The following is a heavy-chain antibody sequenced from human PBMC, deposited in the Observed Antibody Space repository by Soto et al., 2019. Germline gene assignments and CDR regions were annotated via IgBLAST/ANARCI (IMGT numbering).Heavy chain of an antibody. V-gene: IGHV1-69*13. D-gene: IGHD2-15*01. CDR2: IIPIFGTA. Sequence: SVKVSCKASGGTFSSYAISWVRQAPGQGLEWMGGIIPIFGTANYAQKFQGRVTITADESTSTAYMELSSLRSEDTAVYYCARGHVVVVDASYYGMDVWGQGTTVTVSS. CDR3: ARGHVVVVDASYYGMDV. J-gene: IGHJ6*02. CDR1: GGTFSSYA.